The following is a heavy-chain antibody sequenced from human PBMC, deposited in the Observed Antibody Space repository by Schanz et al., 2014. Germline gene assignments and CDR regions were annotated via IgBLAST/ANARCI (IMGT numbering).Heavy chain of an antibody. CDR1: GFTFSSYA. CDR2: ISASGGTT. CDR3: ARPPHDSSGYYPFDY. D-gene: IGHD3-22*01. Sequence: VHLLESGGGLVEPGGSLRLSCAASGFTFSSYAMSWVRQAPGKGLEWVSAISASGGTTYYADSVKGRFTISRDNAKNSLYLQMNNLRAEDTAVYYCARPPHDSSGYYPFDYWGQGTLVTVSS. J-gene: IGHJ4*02. V-gene: IGHV3-23*01.